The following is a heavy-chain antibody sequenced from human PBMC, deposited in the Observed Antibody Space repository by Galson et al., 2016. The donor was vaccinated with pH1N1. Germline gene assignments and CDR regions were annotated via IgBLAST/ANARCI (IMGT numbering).Heavy chain of an antibody. Sequence: QSGAEVKKPGESLKISCEGSGYSFTTYWIGWVRQMPGKGLEWMGIIHPGDSDTRYSPSFQGQVTISADKSISAAYLQWSSLKASDTAMYYCSRPGTVPAYGMDVWGQGTTVTVSS. CDR3: SRPGTVPAYGMDV. D-gene: IGHD6-19*01. J-gene: IGHJ6*02. CDR2: IHPGDSDT. CDR1: GYSFTTYW. V-gene: IGHV5-51*01.